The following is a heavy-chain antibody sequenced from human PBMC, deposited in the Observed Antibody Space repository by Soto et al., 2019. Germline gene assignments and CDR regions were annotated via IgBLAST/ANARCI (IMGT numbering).Heavy chain of an antibody. CDR3: ARGTTGHDAFDI. CDR1: GGTFSSYA. CDR2: IIPIFGTA. V-gene: IGHV1-69*13. Sequence: SVKVSCKASGGTFSSYAISWVRQAPGQGLEWMGGIIPIFGTANYAQKFQGRVTITADESTSTAYMELSSLRSEDPAVYYCARGTTGHDAFDIWGQGTMLTVSS. D-gene: IGHD1-1*01. J-gene: IGHJ3*02.